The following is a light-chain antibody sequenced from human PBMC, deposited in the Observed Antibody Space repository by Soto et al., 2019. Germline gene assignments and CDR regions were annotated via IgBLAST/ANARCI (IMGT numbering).Light chain of an antibody. V-gene: IGKV3-15*01. CDR2: GAY. CDR3: QQYNNWPPWT. J-gene: IGKJ1*01. Sequence: EIVMTQSPATLSVSPGERATLSCRASQSVSSXXAWYQQKPGPAPRLLIDGAYTRATGIPARFSGSGSGTEFTLTISSLQSEDFAVYYCQQYNNWPPWTFGQGTKVEIK. CDR1: QSVSSX.